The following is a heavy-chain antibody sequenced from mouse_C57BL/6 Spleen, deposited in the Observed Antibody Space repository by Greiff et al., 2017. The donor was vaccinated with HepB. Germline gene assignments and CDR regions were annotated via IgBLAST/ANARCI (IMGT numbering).Heavy chain of an antibody. J-gene: IGHJ2*01. Sequence: QVQLQQPGAELVMPGASVKLSCKASGYTFTSYWMHWVKPRPGQGLEWIGEIDPSDSYTNYNQKFKGKSTLTVDKSSSTAYMQRSSLTSEDSAVYYGARGGLRRGGYFDYWGQGTTRTVSS. CDR1: GYTFTSYW. D-gene: IGHD2-4*01. V-gene: IGHV1-69*01. CDR2: IDPSDSYT. CDR3: ARGGLRRGGYFDY.